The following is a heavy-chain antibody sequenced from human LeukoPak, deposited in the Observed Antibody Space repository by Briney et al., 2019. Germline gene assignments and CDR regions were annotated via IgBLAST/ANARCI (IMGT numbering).Heavy chain of an antibody. D-gene: IGHD6-6*01. J-gene: IGHJ4*02. CDR1: GFTFTRYW. Sequence: PGGSLRLSCATSGFTFTRYWMSWIRQAPGEGLEWVANIKQDGSQQYYLDSVEGRFTISRDNAKNSLYLQINNLRAEDTAVYYCSNRIYSSSYWGQGTLVTVSS. V-gene: IGHV3-7*01. CDR3: SNRIYSSSY. CDR2: IKQDGSQQ.